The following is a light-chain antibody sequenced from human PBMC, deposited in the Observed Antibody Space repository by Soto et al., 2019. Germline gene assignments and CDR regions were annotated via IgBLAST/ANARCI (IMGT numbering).Light chain of an antibody. CDR2: VAT. CDR1: QTVSSY. CDR3: QQRSNWPPFT. Sequence: FRASQTVSSYLPWYHPKPGQAPRLRLYVATNRATGIPARFSASGSGSDFTLTIGSLEPEDFAVYYCQQRSNWPPFTFGQGTRLEI. V-gene: IGKV3-11*01. J-gene: IGKJ5*01.